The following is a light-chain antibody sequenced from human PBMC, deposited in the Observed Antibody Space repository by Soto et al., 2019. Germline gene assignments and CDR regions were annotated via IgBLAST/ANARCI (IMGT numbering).Light chain of an antibody. Sequence: QSVVTQPPSASGSLGQSVIISCTGTNSDVGGYNYVSWYQQHPGKAPKLMIFEVNKRPSGVPDRFSGSKSGNTASLTVSGLQAEDEANYYCSSYAGSNNFVFGGGTKLTVL. CDR2: EVN. V-gene: IGLV2-8*01. CDR1: NSDVGGYNY. J-gene: IGLJ2*01. CDR3: SSYAGSNNFV.